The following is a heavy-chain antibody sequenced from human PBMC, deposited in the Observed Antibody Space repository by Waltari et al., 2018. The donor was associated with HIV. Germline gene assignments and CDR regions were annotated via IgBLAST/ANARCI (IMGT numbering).Heavy chain of an antibody. V-gene: IGHV4-39*01. D-gene: IGHD3-9*01. CDR1: GASISSNIYY. J-gene: IGHJ4*02. CDR3: VRVNDILAGYYSIDY. Sequence: QVQLQESGPGLVKPSETLSLTCTVSGASISSNIYYWAWIRQPPGKGLEWIGSIHYSGDTFYNPSLRSRVTISVDTSKNQFSLKLRSVTVADTAVYFCVRVNDILAGYYSIDYWGQGTLVTVSS. CDR2: IHYSGDT.